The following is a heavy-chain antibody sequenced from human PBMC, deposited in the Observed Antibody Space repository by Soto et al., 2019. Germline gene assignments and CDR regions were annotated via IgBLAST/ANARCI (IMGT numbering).Heavy chain of an antibody. CDR1: RAFINSGGFY. J-gene: IGHJ5*02. D-gene: IGHD2-15*01. CDR2: IFHSGST. Sequence: QVQLQESGPGLVQPSETLSLTCSVSRAFINSGGFYYSWIRQPPGKGLEWLGYIFHSGSTLYTPSRRCRLTLSADASRNQLSLPLTSVTAADTAVYYCVRGGIAGHWFDPWGQGILVTVSS. V-gene: IGHV4-31*03. CDR3: VRGGIAGHWFDP.